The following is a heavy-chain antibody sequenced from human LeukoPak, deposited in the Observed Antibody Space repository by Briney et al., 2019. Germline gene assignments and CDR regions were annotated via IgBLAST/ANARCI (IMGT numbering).Heavy chain of an antibody. CDR1: GFPFSSFA. Sequence: GGSLRPSCAAPGFPFSSFAMSWVRQAPGKGLEGVAVILSDGSKEFYTDSVKGRFTISRDNSKNTLYLQMNSLRAEDTAVYYCVRDDDRPDNGLDYWGQGTLVTVSS. D-gene: IGHD3-22*01. CDR3: VRDDDRPDNGLDY. J-gene: IGHJ4*02. V-gene: IGHV3-33*08. CDR2: ILSDGSKE.